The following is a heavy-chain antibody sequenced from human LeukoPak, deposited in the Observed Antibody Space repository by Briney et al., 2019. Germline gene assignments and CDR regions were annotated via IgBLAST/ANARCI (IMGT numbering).Heavy chain of an antibody. D-gene: IGHD2-15*01. Sequence: GGSLRLSCAASGFTFSSYSMNWVRQAPGKGLEWVSSISRSGSTKYYADSVKGRFTISRDNAKNSLFLQMNSLRAEDTAVYYCARVLRYCSGGNCYSGGLGYMDVWGKGTTVTISS. J-gene: IGHJ6*03. CDR2: ISRSGSTK. CDR3: ARVLRYCSGGNCYSGGLGYMDV. CDR1: GFTFSSYS. V-gene: IGHV3-48*04.